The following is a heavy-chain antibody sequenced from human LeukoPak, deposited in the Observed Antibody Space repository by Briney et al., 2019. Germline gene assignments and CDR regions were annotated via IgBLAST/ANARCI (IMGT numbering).Heavy chain of an antibody. CDR1: GYSISSGYY. CDR3: ASLTLRRDIVVVWWFDP. Sequence: SETLSLTCAVSGYSISSGYYWGWIRQPPGKGLEWIGSIYHSGSTYYNPSLKSRVTISVDTSKNQFSLKLSSVTAADTAVYYCASLTLRRDIVVVWWFDPWGQGALVTVSS. CDR2: IYHSGST. V-gene: IGHV4-38-2*01. D-gene: IGHD2-2*01. J-gene: IGHJ5*02.